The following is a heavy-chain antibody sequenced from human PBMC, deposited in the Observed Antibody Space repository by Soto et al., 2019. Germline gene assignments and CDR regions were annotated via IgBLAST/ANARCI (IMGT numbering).Heavy chain of an antibody. J-gene: IGHJ5*02. D-gene: IGHD1-26*01. CDR1: GYTFTSYG. Sequence: SVKVSCKASGYTFTSYGISWVREAPVQGLEWMGWISAYNGNTNYAQKLQGRVTMTTDTSTSTAYMELRSLRSDDTAVYYCARDLFDSGSYPDNWFDPWGQGTLVTVSS. CDR3: ARDLFDSGSYPDNWFDP. V-gene: IGHV1-18*04. CDR2: ISAYNGNT.